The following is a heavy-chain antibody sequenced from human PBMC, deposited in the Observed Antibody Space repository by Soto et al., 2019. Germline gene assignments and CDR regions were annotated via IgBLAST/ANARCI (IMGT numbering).Heavy chain of an antibody. Sequence: LRLSCAASGFTFSSYAMSWVRQAPGKGLEWVSAISGSGGSTYYADSVKGRFTISRDNSKNTLYLQMNSLRAEDTAVYYCAKGYYDILNGTVHFLYFDYWGQGTLVTVSS. J-gene: IGHJ4*02. CDR1: GFTFSSYA. CDR2: ISGSGGST. CDR3: AKGYYDILNGTVHFLYFDY. D-gene: IGHD3-9*01. V-gene: IGHV3-23*01.